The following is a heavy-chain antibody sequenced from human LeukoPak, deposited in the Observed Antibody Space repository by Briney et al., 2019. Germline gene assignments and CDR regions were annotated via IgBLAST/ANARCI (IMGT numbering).Heavy chain of an antibody. CDR1: GGSISSYY. J-gene: IGHJ4*02. Sequence: SETLSLTCTVSGGSISSYYWSWIRQPPGKGLEWIGYIYYSGSTNYNPSLKSRVSISVDTSKNQFSLKLSSVTAADTAVYYCAREKMATGPNYFDYWGQGTLVTVSS. CDR3: AREKMATGPNYFDY. V-gene: IGHV4-59*01. D-gene: IGHD5-24*01. CDR2: IYYSGST.